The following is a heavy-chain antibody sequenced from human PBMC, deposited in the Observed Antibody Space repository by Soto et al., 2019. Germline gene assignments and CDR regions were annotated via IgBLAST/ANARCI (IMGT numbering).Heavy chain of an antibody. CDR3: ERDGESITMLRRLDC. V-gene: IGHV1-18*04. CDR2: ISAYNNKT. D-gene: IGHD3-10*01. J-gene: IGHJ4*02. Sequence: ASVKVSCKASGYTFSSYGVSWVRQAPGQGLEWIGWISAYNNKTNYAQKLQGRVTMTTDTSTSTAYMELRSLRSDDTAVYYCERDGESITMLRRLDCWGQGTLVTVYS. CDR1: GYTFSSYG.